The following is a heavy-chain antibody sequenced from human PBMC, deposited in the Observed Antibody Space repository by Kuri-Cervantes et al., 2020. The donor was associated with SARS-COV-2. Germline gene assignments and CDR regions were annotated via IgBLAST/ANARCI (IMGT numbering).Heavy chain of an antibody. CDR1: GVTFSIFD. CDR3: ARALGNY. V-gene: IGHV1-69*11. J-gene: IGHJ4*02. Sequence: SVKVSCKASGVTFSIFDMSWVRLAPGQGPEWMGRIIGMTGTVHYAQNFKDRVTITADASTSTAYMELSSLRSEDTAVYYCARALGNYWGQGTLVTVSS. CDR2: IIGMTGTV.